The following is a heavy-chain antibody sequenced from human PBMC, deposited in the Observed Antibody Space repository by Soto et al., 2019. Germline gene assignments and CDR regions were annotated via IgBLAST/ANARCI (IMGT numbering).Heavy chain of an antibody. CDR1: GYTFTSYY. D-gene: IGHD6-6*01. V-gene: IGHV1-46*03. Sequence: QVQLVQSGAEVKKPGASVKVSCKASGYTFTSYYMHWVRQAPGQGLEWMGIINPSGGSTSYAQKFQGRVTMTRDTSTSTVYMELSSLRSEDTAVYYCARLSEEYSSSYDDGGYYYYYMDVWGKGTTVTVSS. CDR2: INPSGGST. CDR3: ARLSEEYSSSYDDGGYYYYYMDV. J-gene: IGHJ6*03.